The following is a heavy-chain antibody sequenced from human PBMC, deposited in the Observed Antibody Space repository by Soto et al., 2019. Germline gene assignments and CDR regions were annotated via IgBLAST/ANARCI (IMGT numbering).Heavy chain of an antibody. V-gene: IGHV1-18*01. Sequence: QAQLVQSGAEVKKPGASVKVSCKASGYSFSSYGITWVRQAPGQGLEWLGWISPYNDDTKYAQRLQGRVTMTTDTFTRTAYMETRGLRSDDTAIYYRARGGYYDSRGARNYHYYGMDVWGQGTTVTVSS. D-gene: IGHD3-22*01. CDR2: ISPYNDDT. CDR1: GYSFSSYG. J-gene: IGHJ6*02. CDR3: ARGGYYDSRGARNYHYYGMDV.